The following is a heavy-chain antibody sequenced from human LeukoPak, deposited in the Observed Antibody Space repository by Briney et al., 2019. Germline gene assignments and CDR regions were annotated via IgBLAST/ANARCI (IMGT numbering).Heavy chain of an antibody. Sequence: GGSLRLSCAASGFTFSNAWMSWVRQAPGKGLEWVGRIKSKTDGGTTDYAAPVKGRFTISRDDSKNTLYLQMNSLKTEGTAVYYCATDLPHYYGSGNYYTWGQGTLVIVSS. V-gene: IGHV3-15*01. CDR3: ATDLPHYYGSGNYYT. J-gene: IGHJ5*02. CDR1: GFTFSNAW. D-gene: IGHD3-10*01. CDR2: IKSKTDGGTT.